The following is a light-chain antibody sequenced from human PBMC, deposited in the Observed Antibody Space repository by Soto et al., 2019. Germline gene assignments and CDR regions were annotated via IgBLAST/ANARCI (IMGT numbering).Light chain of an antibody. V-gene: IGKV1-8*01. CDR2: DAS. CDR3: QQFYNYPRT. CDR1: QYIGTY. Sequence: IQMTQSPSSLSASVGDRVTISCRASQYIGTYLAWYQQIPGKAPKLLIYDASTLQTGVPSRFSGSGSGTDFTLTISYLQSEDFGTYYCQQFYNYPRTFGQGTKVDIK. J-gene: IGKJ1*01.